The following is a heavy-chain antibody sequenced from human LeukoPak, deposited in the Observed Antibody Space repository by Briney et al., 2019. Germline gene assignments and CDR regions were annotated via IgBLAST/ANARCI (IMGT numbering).Heavy chain of an antibody. J-gene: IGHJ5*02. CDR3: ARVDAPEPVYCSSTSCYANWFDP. D-gene: IGHD2-2*01. V-gene: IGHV4-59*01. Sequence: PSETLSLTCTVSGGSISSYYWSWIRQPPGKGLEWIGYIYYSGSTNYNPSLKSRVTISVDTSKNQFSLRLSSVTAADTGVYFCARVDAPEPVYCSSTSCYANWFDPWGQGTLVTVSS. CDR2: IYYSGST. CDR1: GGSISSYY.